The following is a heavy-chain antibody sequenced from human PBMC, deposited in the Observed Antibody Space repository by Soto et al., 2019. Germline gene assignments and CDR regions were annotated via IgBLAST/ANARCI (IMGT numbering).Heavy chain of an antibody. V-gene: IGHV4-39*07. CDR3: XXXXXGXSSGYYGY. D-gene: IGHD6-19*01. Sequence: QLQLQESGPGLVKPSETLSLTCTVSDGSISRSTFYWGWIRQPPGKGLEWIGSVHYTGSTYYNPSLKSRVTISIDSSKNXXXXXXXXXXXXXXXXXXXXXXXXGXSSGYYGYWGQGALVTVSS. CDR2: VHYTGST. CDR1: DGSISRSTFY. J-gene: IGHJ4*02.